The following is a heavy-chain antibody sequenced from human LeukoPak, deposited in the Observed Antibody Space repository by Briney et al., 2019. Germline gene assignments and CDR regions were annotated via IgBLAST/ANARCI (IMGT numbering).Heavy chain of an antibody. CDR1: GYSFTSYD. V-gene: IGHV1-8*01. CDR3: ERGPPESTHSDY. J-gene: IGHJ4*02. CDR2: MRPNNGNS. Sequence: ASVKVSCKASGYSFTSYDVNWVRQAARQGLEWIGWMRPNNGNSGFAQKFQGRVTMTRSTSITTAYMELSSLTSEATAVYYCERGPPESTHSDYWGQGTLVTVSS. D-gene: IGHD2-2*01.